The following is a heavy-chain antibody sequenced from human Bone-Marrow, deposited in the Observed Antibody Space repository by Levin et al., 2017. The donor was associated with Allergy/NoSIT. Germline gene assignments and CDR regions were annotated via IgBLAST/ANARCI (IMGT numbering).Heavy chain of an antibody. CDR2: ISKDGSDI. Sequence: LSLTCAASGFTFRNSGMHWIRQAPGKGLEWVAVISKDGSDIDYADSVKGRFSISRDNFNQILYLQMNSLRGEDTAVYYCAGPLNLVATGYWGQGTLVTVSS. CDR3: AGPLNLVATGY. CDR1: GFTFRNSG. J-gene: IGHJ4*02. V-gene: IGHV3-30*03. D-gene: IGHD5-12*01.